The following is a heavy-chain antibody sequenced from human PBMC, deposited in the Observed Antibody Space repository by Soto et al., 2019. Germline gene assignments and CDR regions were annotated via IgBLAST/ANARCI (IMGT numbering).Heavy chain of an antibody. V-gene: IGHV1-69*06. J-gene: IGHJ4*02. CDR2: IIPMFGSP. D-gene: IGHD6-19*01. Sequence: QVQLDQSGAEVKKPGSSVTVSCQASGGRFSSDAISWVRQAPGQGLEWMGGIIPMFGSPNYAPKFQGRVTITADKSTSTLYMELSSLRSDDTAVYYCARGIRQSSGWDLDNWGQGTQVTVSS. CDR1: GGRFSSDA. CDR3: ARGIRQSSGWDLDN.